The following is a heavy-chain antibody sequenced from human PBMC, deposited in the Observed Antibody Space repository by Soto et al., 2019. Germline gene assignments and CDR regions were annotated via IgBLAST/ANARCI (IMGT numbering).Heavy chain of an antibody. D-gene: IGHD3-22*01. Sequence: SETLSLTCAVSGGSISSSNWWSWVRQPPGKGLEWIGEIYHSGSTNYNPSLKSRVTISVDKSKNQFSLKLSSVTAADTAVYYCARRKNYYDSSGYYYHNDYWGQGTLVTVSS. CDR1: GGSISSSNW. CDR3: ARRKNYYDSSGYYYHNDY. CDR2: IYHSGST. J-gene: IGHJ4*02. V-gene: IGHV4-4*02.